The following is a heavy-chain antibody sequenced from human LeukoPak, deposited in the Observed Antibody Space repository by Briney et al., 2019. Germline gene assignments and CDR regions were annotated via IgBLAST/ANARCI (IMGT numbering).Heavy chain of an antibody. D-gene: IGHD3-16*02. Sequence: GGSLRLSCAASGFTFDDYGMSWVRQAPGKGLEWVAVISYDGSNKYYADSVKGRFTISRDNSKNTLYLQMNSLRAEDTAVYYCARGQRLGELSFVYFDYWGQGTLVTVSS. J-gene: IGHJ4*02. V-gene: IGHV3-30*03. CDR2: ISYDGSNK. CDR1: GFTFDDYG. CDR3: ARGQRLGELSFVYFDY.